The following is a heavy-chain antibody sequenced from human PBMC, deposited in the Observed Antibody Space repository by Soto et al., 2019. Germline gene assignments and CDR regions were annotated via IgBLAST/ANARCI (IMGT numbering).Heavy chain of an antibody. Sequence: EVQLVESGGGLVKPGGSLRLSCAASGFTFSNAWMNWVRQAPGKGLEWVGRIKSKTDGGTTDYAAPVKGRFTISRDDSKNTLYLQMNSLKTEDTAVYYCTTSPFHAWTTVGSWGMDVWGQGTTVTVSS. D-gene: IGHD4-17*01. V-gene: IGHV3-15*07. CDR3: TTSPFHAWTTVGSWGMDV. CDR1: GFTFSNAW. CDR2: IKSKTDGGTT. J-gene: IGHJ6*02.